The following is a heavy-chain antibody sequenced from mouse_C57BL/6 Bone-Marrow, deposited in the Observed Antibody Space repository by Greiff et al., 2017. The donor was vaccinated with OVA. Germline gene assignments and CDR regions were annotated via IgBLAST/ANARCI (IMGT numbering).Heavy chain of an antibody. V-gene: IGHV1-55*01. CDR3: ARTDGYSSWYFDV. CDR1: GYTFTSYW. J-gene: IGHJ1*03. Sequence: VQLQQPGAELVKPGASVMMSCKASGYTFTSYWITWVKQRPGQGLEWIGDIYPGSGSTNYNEKFKSKATLTVDTSSSTAYMQLSSLTSEDSAVYYCARTDGYSSWYFDVWGTGTTVTVSS. CDR2: IYPGSGST. D-gene: IGHD2-3*01.